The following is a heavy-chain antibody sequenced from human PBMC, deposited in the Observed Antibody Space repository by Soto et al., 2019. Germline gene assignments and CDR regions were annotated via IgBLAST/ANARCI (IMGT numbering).Heavy chain of an antibody. CDR3: ARELRFRGGSDP. Sequence: QVQLVQSGAEVKKPGASVKVSCKASGYTFTGYYMHWVRQAPGQGLEWMGWINPNSGGTNSAQKFQDRVTMTRDTSISTAYMELSRLRSDDTAVYYCARELRFRGGSDPWGQGNLVTVSS. D-gene: IGHD3-3*01. J-gene: IGHJ5*02. CDR2: INPNSGGT. V-gene: IGHV1-2*02. CDR1: GYTFTGYY.